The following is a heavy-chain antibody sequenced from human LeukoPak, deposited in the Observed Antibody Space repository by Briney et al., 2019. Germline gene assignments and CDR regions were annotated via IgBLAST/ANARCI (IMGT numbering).Heavy chain of an antibody. CDR2: IYTSGST. Sequence: ASETLSLTCTVSGVSISSGSYYWSWIRQPAGKGLEWIGRIYTSGSTNYNPSLKSRVTISVDTSKNQFSLKLSSVTAADTAVYYCARGVEVERSSGWFPYYYYYYTDVWGKGTTVTVSS. D-gene: IGHD6-19*01. CDR1: GVSISSGSYY. V-gene: IGHV4-61*02. CDR3: ARGVEVERSSGWFPYYYYYYTDV. J-gene: IGHJ6*03.